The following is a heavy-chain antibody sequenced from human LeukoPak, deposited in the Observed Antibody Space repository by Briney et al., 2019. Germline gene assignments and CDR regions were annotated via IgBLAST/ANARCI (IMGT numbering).Heavy chain of an antibody. D-gene: IGHD3-3*01. J-gene: IGHJ6*03. Sequence: GASVKVSCKASGGTFSSYAISWVRQAPGQGLEWMGGIIPIFGTANYAQKFQGRVTITADESTSTAYMELSSLRSEDTAVYYWARGQEWSGYYLDYYYYMDVWGKGTTVTVSS. CDR2: IIPIFGTA. V-gene: IGHV1-69*13. CDR1: GGTFSSYA. CDR3: ARGQEWSGYYLDYYYYMDV.